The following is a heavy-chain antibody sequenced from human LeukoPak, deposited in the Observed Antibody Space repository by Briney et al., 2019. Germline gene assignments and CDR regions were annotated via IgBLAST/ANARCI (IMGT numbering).Heavy chain of an antibody. CDR3: ARGLYYYDSCGSNREDAFDI. CDR1: GGSFSGYF. J-gene: IGHJ3*02. D-gene: IGHD3-22*01. V-gene: IGHV4-34*01. Sequence: SETLSLTYAVYGGSFSGYFWSWIRQPPGKGLEWIGEINHSGSTDYNPSLKSRVTISVDTSKNQFSLKLSSVTAADTAVYYCARGLYYYDSCGSNREDAFDIWGQGTMVTVSS. CDR2: INHSGST.